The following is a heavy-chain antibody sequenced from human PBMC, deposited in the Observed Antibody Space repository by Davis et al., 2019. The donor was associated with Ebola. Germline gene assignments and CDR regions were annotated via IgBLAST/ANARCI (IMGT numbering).Heavy chain of an antibody. CDR1: GGSISSYY. CDR2: IYYSGST. CDR3: ARGSGDCGGDCYIYYYYGMDV. D-gene: IGHD2-21*01. J-gene: IGHJ6*02. Sequence: ESLKISCTVSGGSISSYYWSWIRQPPGKGLEWIGYIYYSGSTNYNPSLKSRVTISVDTSKNQFSLKLSSVTAADTAVYYCARGSGDCGGDCYIYYYYGMDVWGQGTTVTVSS. V-gene: IGHV4-59*12.